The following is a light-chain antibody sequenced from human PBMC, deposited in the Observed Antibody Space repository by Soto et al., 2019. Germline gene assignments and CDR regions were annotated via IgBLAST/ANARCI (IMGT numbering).Light chain of an antibody. CDR2: GAT. J-gene: IGKJ1*01. V-gene: IGKV3-20*01. CDR1: QSISNNF. CDR3: QQYGSSPGT. Sequence: DIVLTQSPGTLSLSPGAAATLSCRASQSISNNFLTWYQQKPGQAPRLLIYGATSRATGIPDRFSGSGSGTDFTLTISRLEPEDFAVYYCQQYGSSPGTFGQGTKVEI.